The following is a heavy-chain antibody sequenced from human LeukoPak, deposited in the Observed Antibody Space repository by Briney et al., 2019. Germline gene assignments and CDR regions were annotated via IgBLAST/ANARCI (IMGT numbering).Heavy chain of an antibody. V-gene: IGHV4-39*06. D-gene: IGHD2/OR15-2a*01. Sequence: PSETLSLTCTVSGGSISSSSYYWGWIRQPPGKGLEWIGSIYYSGSTYYNPSLKSRVTISVDTSKNQFTLKLSSVTAEDTAVYYCARGKGCNSVSCVGVHDYWGQGTLVTVSS. CDR2: IYYSGST. CDR1: GGSISSSSYY. CDR3: ARGKGCNSVSCVGVHDY. J-gene: IGHJ4*02.